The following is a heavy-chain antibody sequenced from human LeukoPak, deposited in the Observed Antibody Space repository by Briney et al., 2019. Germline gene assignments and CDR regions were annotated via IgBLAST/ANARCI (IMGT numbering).Heavy chain of an antibody. J-gene: IGHJ4*02. D-gene: IGHD4-23*01. CDR1: GFTFSSYE. Sequence: GGSLRLSCAASGFTFSSYEMHWVRQAPGKGLEWVSYISSSGSTIYYADSVKGRFSISRDNAKNSLYLQMNSLRAEDTAVYYCARDYGGSSPFDYWGQGTLVTVSS. CDR3: ARDYGGSSPFDY. CDR2: ISSSGSTI. V-gene: IGHV3-48*03.